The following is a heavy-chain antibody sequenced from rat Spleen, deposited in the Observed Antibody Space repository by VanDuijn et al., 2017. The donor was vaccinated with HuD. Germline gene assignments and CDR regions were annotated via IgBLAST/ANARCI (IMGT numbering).Heavy chain of an antibody. CDR1: GFSLTSYG. CDR2: IWGDGST. Sequence: QVQMKETGPGLVQTTQTLSVTCTVSGFSLTSYGVHWVRQAPGKGLEWMGIIWGDGSTNYNSALKSRLSISRDTSKSQVFLTMNSLQTDDTAVYYCASAAYWGQGVMVTVSS. V-gene: IGHV2-77*01. J-gene: IGHJ2*01. CDR3: ASAAY.